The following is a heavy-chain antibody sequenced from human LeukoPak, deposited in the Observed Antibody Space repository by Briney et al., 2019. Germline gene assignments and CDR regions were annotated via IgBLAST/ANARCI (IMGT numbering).Heavy chain of an antibody. CDR2: IHRDGRT. CDR1: GVSISSTEW. CDR3: RKTDIWVNPIAY. Sequence: SGTLSLTCAVSGVSISSTEWWIWVRQSPGQGLEWIGEIHRDGRTRYSPSLTSRVSMSIDYSKNQFSLKVNPVTAADTAIFHGRKTDIWVNPIAYWGPGSLVIVSS. J-gene: IGHJ4*02. V-gene: IGHV4-4*02. D-gene: IGHD3-9*01.